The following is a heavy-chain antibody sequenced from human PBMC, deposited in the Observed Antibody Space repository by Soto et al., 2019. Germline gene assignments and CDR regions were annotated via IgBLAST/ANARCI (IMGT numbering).Heavy chain of an antibody. CDR2: ITHSGGT. V-gene: IGHV4-34*02. CDR3: ARVLMLRGTIIPEGYSYHMDV. D-gene: IGHD3-10*01. CDR1: GGSFNAYY. J-gene: IGHJ6*03. Sequence: QVQLQQWGAGLLKPSETLSLTCAIYGGSFNAYYWSWIRQTPGKGLVWIGEITHSGGTNYNPSLRNRVTISIDTSKNWFSLRLTSLTAADTAIYYRARVLMLRGTIIPEGYSYHMDVWGKWTTVTVSS.